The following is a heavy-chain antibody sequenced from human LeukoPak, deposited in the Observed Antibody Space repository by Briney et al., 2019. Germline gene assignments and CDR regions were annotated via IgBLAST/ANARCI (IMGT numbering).Heavy chain of an antibody. CDR3: ARGDSSGYYPSYWYFDL. CDR2: IIPIFGTA. CDR1: GGTFSSYA. Sequence: SVKVSCKASGGTFSSYAISWVRQAPGQGLEWMGGIIPIFGTANYAQKFQGRVTITTDESTSTAYMELSSLRSEDTAVYYCARGDSSGYYPSYWYFDLWGRGTLVTVSS. D-gene: IGHD3-22*01. J-gene: IGHJ2*01. V-gene: IGHV1-69*05.